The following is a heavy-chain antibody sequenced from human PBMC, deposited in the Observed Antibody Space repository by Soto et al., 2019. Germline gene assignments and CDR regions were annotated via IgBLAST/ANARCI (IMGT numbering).Heavy chain of an antibody. CDR2: INNNGDRT. J-gene: IGHJ4*02. Sequence: EVQLLESGGGLVQPGGSLRLSCEASGFTFTTYIMSWVRQAPGKGLEWVSSINNNGDRTYYADSVKGRFTISRDNSKNTMYLQLNSLRAEDTALYFCAKINYYGSGGAIWGQGALV. CDR1: GFTFTTYI. CDR3: AKINYYGSGGAI. V-gene: IGHV3-23*01. D-gene: IGHD3-10*01.